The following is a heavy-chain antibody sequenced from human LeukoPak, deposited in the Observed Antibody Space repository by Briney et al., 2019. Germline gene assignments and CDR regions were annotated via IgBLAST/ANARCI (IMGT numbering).Heavy chain of an antibody. CDR1: GGSISSYY. V-gene: IGHV4-59*01. CDR2: IYYSGST. D-gene: IGHD4-23*01. Sequence: NPSETLSLTCTVSGGSISSYYWSWIRQPPGKGLEWIGYIYYSGSTNYNPSLKSRVTISVDTSKNQFSLKLSSVTAADTAVYYCARGDSTVGSFDYWGQGTLVTVSS. J-gene: IGHJ4*02. CDR3: ARGDSTVGSFDY.